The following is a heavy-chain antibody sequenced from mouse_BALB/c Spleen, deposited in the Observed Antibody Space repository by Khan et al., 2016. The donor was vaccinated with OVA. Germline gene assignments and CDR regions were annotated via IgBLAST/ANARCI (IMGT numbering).Heavy chain of an antibody. CDR3: ARTGYGSLGY. J-gene: IGHJ2*01. Sequence: EVQLQQSGPELVKPGASVKIPCKASGYTFTDYTMDWVKQSHGKSLEWIGDINPNNGDTFYNQKFKGKATLTVDKSSSTAFMELRSLTSEDTVVYYCARTGYGSLGYWGQGTTLTVSS. V-gene: IGHV1-18*01. CDR1: GYTFTDYT. CDR2: INPNNGDT. D-gene: IGHD1-1*01.